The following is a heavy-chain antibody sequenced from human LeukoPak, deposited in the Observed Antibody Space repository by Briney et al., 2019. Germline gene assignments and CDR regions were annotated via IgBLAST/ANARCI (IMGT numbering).Heavy chain of an antibody. CDR3: ARGGIQTHYDY. CDR2: ISPNSGDT. D-gene: IGHD3-16*01. V-gene: IGHV1-2*02. J-gene: IGHJ4*02. Sequence: ASVKVSFKASGYTFTGYYMYWVRQAPGQGLEWMGWISPNSGDTHYAQKFQGRVTMTRDTSISTAYMELGRLRSDDTAVYYCARGGIQTHYDYWGQGTLVTVSS. CDR1: GYTFTGYY.